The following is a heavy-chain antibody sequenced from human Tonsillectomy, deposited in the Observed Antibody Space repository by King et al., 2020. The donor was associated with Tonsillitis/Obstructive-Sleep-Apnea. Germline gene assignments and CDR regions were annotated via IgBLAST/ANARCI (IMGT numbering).Heavy chain of an antibody. V-gene: IGHV4-34*01. D-gene: IGHD2-15*01. CDR2: INHSGST. CDR3: AGVVAAADAFDI. CDR1: GGSFSGYY. J-gene: IGHJ3*02. Sequence: VQLQQWGAGLLKPSETLSLPCAVYGGSFSGYYWSWIRQPPGKGLEWIGEINHSGSTNYNPSLKSRVTISVDTSKKQFSLKLSSVTAADTAVYYCAGVVAAADAFDIWGQGTMVTGSS.